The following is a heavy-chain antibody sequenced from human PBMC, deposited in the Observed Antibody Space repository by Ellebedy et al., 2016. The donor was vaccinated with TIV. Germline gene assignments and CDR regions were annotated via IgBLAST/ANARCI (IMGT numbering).Heavy chain of an antibody. J-gene: IGHJ6*02. CDR2: IKQDGSEK. CDR1: GFTFTNYW. Sequence: GESLKISCAASGFTFTNYWMTWVRQAPGKGLEWVANIKQDGSEKYYVDSVKGRFTISRDNANNSVFLQVNSLRAEDTAVYYCARDDFGGDHYYYYYGLDVWGQGTTVTVSS. V-gene: IGHV3-7*01. D-gene: IGHD4-23*01. CDR3: ARDDFGGDHYYYYYGLDV.